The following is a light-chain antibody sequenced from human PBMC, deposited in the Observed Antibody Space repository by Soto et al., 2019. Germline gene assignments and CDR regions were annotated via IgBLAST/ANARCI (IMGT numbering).Light chain of an antibody. CDR2: GAS. V-gene: IGKV3-15*01. J-gene: IGKJ1*01. CDR3: QQYNNWPRT. CDR1: QSLNMRY. Sequence: EIVLTQSPGTLSLSPGERATLSSRASQSLNMRYLAWYQQKPGQALRLLMYGASTRATGIPARFSGSGSGTEFTLTISSLQSEDFAVYYCQQYNNWPRTFGQGTKVDIK.